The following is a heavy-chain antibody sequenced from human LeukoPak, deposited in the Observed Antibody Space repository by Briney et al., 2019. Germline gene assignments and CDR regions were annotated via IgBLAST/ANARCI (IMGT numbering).Heavy chain of an antibody. Sequence: GGSLRLSCAASGFAFSSYAMNWVRQAPGKGLEWVSSISNSGGSTYYADSVKGRFTISRDNSKNTLYLQMNSLRAEDTAVYYCARNYGDYVPGYWGQGTLVTVSS. J-gene: IGHJ4*02. CDR2: ISNSGGST. V-gene: IGHV3-23*01. D-gene: IGHD4-17*01. CDR3: ARNYGDYVPGY. CDR1: GFAFSSYA.